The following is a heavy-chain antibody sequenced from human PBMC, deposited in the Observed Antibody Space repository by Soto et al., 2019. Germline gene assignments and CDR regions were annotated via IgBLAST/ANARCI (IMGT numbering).Heavy chain of an antibody. V-gene: IGHV1-24*01. CDR2: FDPEDGET. CDR3: ATDAIVGAKNNWFDP. CDR1: GYTLTELS. J-gene: IGHJ5*02. Sequence: EASVKVSCKVSGYTLTELSMHWVRQAPGKGLEWVGGFDPEDGETIYAQKFQGRVTMTEDTSTDTAYMELSSLRSEDTAVYYCATDAIVGAKNNWFDPWGQGTLVTVSS. D-gene: IGHD1-26*01.